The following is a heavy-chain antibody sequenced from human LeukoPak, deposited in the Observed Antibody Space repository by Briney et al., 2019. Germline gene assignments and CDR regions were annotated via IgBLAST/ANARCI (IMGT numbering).Heavy chain of an antibody. D-gene: IGHD2-15*01. V-gene: IGHV3-21*01. CDR1: GFTFSSYS. Sequence: GGSLRLSCAASGFTFSSYSMIWVRQAPGKGLEWVSSISSSSSYIYYADSVKGRFTISRDNAKNSLYLQMNSLRAEDTAVYYCARDFRYCSGGSCYLDAFNIWGQGTMVTVSS. CDR3: ARDFRYCSGGSCYLDAFNI. J-gene: IGHJ3*02. CDR2: ISSSSSYI.